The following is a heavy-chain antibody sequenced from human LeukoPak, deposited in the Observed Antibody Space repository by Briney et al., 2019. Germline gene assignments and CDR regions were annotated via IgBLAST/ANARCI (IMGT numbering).Heavy chain of an antibody. V-gene: IGHV3-33*01. J-gene: IGHJ3*02. Sequence: PGKSLRLSCAASGFTFSSYGMHWVRQAPGKGLEWVAVIWYDGSNKYYADSVKGRFTIPRDNSKNTLYLQMNSLRAEDTAVYYCARAARYSSSWYSYAFDIWGQGTMVTVSS. CDR2: IWYDGSNK. D-gene: IGHD6-13*01. CDR3: ARAARYSSSWYSYAFDI. CDR1: GFTFSSYG.